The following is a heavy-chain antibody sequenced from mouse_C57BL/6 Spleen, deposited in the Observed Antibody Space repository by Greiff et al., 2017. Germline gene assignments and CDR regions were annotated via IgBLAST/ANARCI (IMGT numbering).Heavy chain of an antibody. CDR3: ATRYGPAWFAY. J-gene: IGHJ3*01. D-gene: IGHD2-10*02. CDR2: IYPGSGST. V-gene: IGHV1-55*01. CDR1: GYTFTSYW. Sequence: QVQLQQPGAELVKPGASVKMSCKASGYTFTSYWITWVKQGPGQGLEWIGDIYPGSGSTNYHEKFKSKATLTVDTSSSTAYMQLSSLASEDYAVYYCATRYGPAWFAYWGQGTLVTVSA.